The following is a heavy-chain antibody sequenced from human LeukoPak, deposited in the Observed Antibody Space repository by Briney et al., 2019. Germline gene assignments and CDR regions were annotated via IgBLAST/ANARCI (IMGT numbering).Heavy chain of an antibody. D-gene: IGHD3-9*01. V-gene: IGHV1-2*02. J-gene: IGHJ4*02. CDR2: INPSTGDT. Sequence: GASVKVSCKTSGYTFTGYYMHWVRQAPGQGLEWMGWINPSTGDTNYAQKFQGRVTMTRDTSISTAYMDLGRLRSDDTAVYYCASGSDISNFDYWGQGTLVTVSS. CDR3: ASGSDISNFDY. CDR1: GYTFTGYY.